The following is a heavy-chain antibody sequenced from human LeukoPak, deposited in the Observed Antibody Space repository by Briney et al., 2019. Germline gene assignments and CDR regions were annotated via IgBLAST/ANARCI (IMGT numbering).Heavy chain of an antibody. CDR3: ARAPRIVGATTFFDY. V-gene: IGHV6-1*01. Sequence: PSQTPSLTCAISGDSVSSNSAAWNWIRQSPSRGLEWLGRTYYRSKWYNDYAVSVKSRITINPDTSKNQFSLQLNSVTPEDTAVYYCARAPRIVGATTFFDYWGQGTLVTVSS. D-gene: IGHD1-26*01. J-gene: IGHJ4*02. CDR1: GDSVSSNSAA. CDR2: TYYRSKWYN.